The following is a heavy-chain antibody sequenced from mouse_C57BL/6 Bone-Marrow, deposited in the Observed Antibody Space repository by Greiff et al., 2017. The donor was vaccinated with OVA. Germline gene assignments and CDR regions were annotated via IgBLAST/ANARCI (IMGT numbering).Heavy chain of an antibody. CDR2: IHPNSGST. V-gene: IGHV1-64*01. CDR1: GYTFTSYW. J-gene: IGHJ2*01. D-gene: IGHD1-1*02. CDR3: ARGIMGVYYCDY. Sequence: QVQLKQSGAELVKPGASVKLSCKASGYTFTSYWMHWVKQRPGQGLEWIGMIHPNSGSTNYNEKFKSKATLTVDKSSSTAYMQLSSLTSEDSAVYYCARGIMGVYYCDYWGQGTTLTVSS.